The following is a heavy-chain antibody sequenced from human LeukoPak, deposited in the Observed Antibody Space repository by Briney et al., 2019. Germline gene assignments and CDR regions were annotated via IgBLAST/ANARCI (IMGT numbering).Heavy chain of an antibody. J-gene: IGHJ3*02. Sequence: ASVKVSCKASGYTFTGYYMHWVRQAPGQGLEWMGRINPNSGGTNYAQKFQGRVTMTRDTSISTAYMELSRLRSDDTAVYYCARVSRGTDHDAFDIWGQGTMVTVSS. V-gene: IGHV1-2*06. CDR3: ARVSRGTDHDAFDI. CDR2: INPNSGGT. CDR1: GYTFTGYY. D-gene: IGHD3/OR15-3a*01.